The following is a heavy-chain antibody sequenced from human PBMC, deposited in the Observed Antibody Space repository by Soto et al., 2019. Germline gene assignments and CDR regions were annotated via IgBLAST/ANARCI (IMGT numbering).Heavy chain of an antibody. CDR2: IYYRGST. D-gene: IGHD1-26*01. J-gene: IGHJ6*02. CDR3: ARDGREASGMDV. Sequence: SQTLSLTCTVSGGSISSHYWSWVRQAPGKGLEWIGHIYYRGSTNYNPSLRSRSTISVDASKSQFSLKLNSVTTADTAVYYCARDGREASGMDVWGQGTKVTVSS. CDR1: GGSISSHY. V-gene: IGHV4-59*11.